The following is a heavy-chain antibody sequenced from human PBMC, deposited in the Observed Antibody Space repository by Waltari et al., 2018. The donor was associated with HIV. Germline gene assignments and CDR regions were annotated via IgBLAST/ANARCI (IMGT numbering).Heavy chain of an antibody. D-gene: IGHD3-22*01. J-gene: IGHJ4*02. CDR2: INHSGST. CDR1: GGSCCGYY. V-gene: IGHV4-34*01. CDR3: ARGPAYFYDSSGLMDDY. Sequence: QVHLQPWGTGLLKPSESLSLTRPDYGGSCCGYYCIWIRQPPGKGLEWIWEINHSGSTNYNPSLKSRVTISVDTSKNQFSPKLSSVTAADTAVYYCARGPAYFYDSSGLMDDYWGQGTLVTVSS.